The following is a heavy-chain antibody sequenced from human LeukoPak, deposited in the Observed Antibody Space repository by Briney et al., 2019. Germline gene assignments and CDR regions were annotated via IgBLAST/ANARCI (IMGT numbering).Heavy chain of an antibody. CDR3: ARDGYSSSSGFDY. J-gene: IGHJ4*02. CDR2: ISTGSHTI. Sequence: GGSLRLSCVASGFTFSSYSMSWVRQAPGKGLEWVSYISTGSHTIYYADSVKGRFTISRDNAKNSLYLQMNSLRDEDTAVYFCARDGYSSSSGFDYWGQGTLVTVSS. CDR1: GFTFSSYS. D-gene: IGHD6-6*01. V-gene: IGHV3-48*02.